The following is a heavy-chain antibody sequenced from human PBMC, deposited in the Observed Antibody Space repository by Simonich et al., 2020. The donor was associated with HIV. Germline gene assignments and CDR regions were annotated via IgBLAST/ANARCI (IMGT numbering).Heavy chain of an antibody. J-gene: IGHJ4*02. CDR1: GFTFSSSA. V-gene: IGHV3-23*01. D-gene: IGHD3-3*01. Sequence: EVQLLESGGGLVQPGGSLRLSCAASGFTFSSSAMSWVRQAPGKGLEWVSAIRGSGGSTYYEDSVKGRFTISRDNSKNTLYLQMNSLRAEDTAVYYCAKDRYYNFWSGYYDYWGQGTLVTVSS. CDR2: IRGSGGST. CDR3: AKDRYYNFWSGYYDY.